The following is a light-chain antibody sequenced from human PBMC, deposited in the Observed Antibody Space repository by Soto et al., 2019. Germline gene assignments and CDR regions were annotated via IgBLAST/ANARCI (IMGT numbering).Light chain of an antibody. J-gene: IGKJ5*01. V-gene: IGKV1-8*01. CDR1: QGISSY. CDR2: AAS. Sequence: AIRMTQSPSSLSASTGDRVTITCRASQGISSYLAWYLQKPGKAPKLLIYAASTLQSGVPSRFSGSGSGTDFTLTISCLQSEDFATYYCQQYYSYPPSITFGQGTRLEIK. CDR3: QQYYSYPPSIT.